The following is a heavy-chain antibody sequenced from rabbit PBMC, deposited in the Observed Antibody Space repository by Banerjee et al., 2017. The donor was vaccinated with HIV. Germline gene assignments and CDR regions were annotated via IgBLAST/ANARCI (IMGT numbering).Heavy chain of an antibody. CDR2: IGTGSSGST. D-gene: IGHD4-2*01. CDR3: ARGAGRIRLDL. CDR1: GIDFSSSYW. V-gene: IGHV1S40*01. J-gene: IGHJ3*01. Sequence: QSLEESGGDLVKPGASLTLTCTASGIDFSSSYWGCWVRQAPGKGLEWIGCIGTGSSGSTYYASWAKGRFTISKTSSTTVTLQMTSLTAADTATYFCARGAGRIRLDLWGQGTLVTVS.